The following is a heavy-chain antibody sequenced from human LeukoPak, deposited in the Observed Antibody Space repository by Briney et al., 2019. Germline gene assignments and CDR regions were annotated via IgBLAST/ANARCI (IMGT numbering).Heavy chain of an antibody. V-gene: IGHV3-23*01. Sequence: GGSLRLSCAASGFTFSSYAMSWVRQAPGKGLEWVSAISGSGGSTYYADSVKGRFTISRDNAKNSLYLQMNSLRAEDTAVYYCARVEMATIESYYFDYWGQGTLVTVSS. CDR3: ARVEMATIESYYFDY. D-gene: IGHD5-24*01. CDR1: GFTFSSYA. J-gene: IGHJ4*02. CDR2: ISGSGGST.